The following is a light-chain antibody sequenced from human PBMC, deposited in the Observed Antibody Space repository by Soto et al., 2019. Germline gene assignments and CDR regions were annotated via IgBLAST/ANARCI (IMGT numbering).Light chain of an antibody. Sequence: ILMTQSPATLSVSPGERATLSCRASQSVSNNLAWYQQKPGQAPRLLIYDASTRATGIPARFSGSWSGTEYNLTISGLQSEDFEVYYCQQYNNWPPWTFGQGTKVEIK. CDR2: DAS. CDR3: QQYNNWPPWT. J-gene: IGKJ1*01. V-gene: IGKV3-15*01. CDR1: QSVSNN.